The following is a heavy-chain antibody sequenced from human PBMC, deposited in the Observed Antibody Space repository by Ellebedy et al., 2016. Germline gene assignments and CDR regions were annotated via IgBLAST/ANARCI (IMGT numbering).Heavy chain of an antibody. V-gene: IGHV1-3*01. J-gene: IGHJ4*02. Sequence: ASVKVSCKASGYTFTTYAMHWVRQAPGQGLEWMGWLDAGNGDTKYSQKFQGRVTITWDTSASTAYMELSSLRSEDTAVYYCARTGTTLSDYWGQGTLVIVSS. CDR1: GYTFTTYA. D-gene: IGHD1-1*01. CDR3: ARTGTTLSDY. CDR2: LDAGNGDT.